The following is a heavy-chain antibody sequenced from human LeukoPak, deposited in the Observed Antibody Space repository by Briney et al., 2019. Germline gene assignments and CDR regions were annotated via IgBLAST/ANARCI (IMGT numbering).Heavy chain of an antibody. V-gene: IGHV5-51*01. Sequence: GESLKISCQVSGYIFTHYWIGWVRQTPGKGLESMGIIYPADSDTTYRPSFQGQVTIPADKSISTVYLQWSSLKASDTAMYYCARQSRDGSKTRGYYFDYWGQGTLVTVSS. CDR2: IYPADSDT. CDR3: ARQSRDGSKTRGYYFDY. J-gene: IGHJ4*02. CDR1: GYIFTHYW. D-gene: IGHD3-10*01.